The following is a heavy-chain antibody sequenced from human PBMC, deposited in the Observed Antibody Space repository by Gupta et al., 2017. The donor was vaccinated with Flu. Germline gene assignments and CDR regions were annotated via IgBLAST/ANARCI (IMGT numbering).Heavy chain of an antibody. D-gene: IGHD3-22*01. Sequence: QLQLQESGPGLVKPSETLSLTCTVSGGSISSSSYHWGWIRQPPGKELEWIGSIYYSGSTYYNPSLKSRVTISVDTSKNQFSLKLSSVTAADTAVYYCARPHYYDSSGLDPYYFDYWGQGTLVTVSS. CDR2: IYYSGST. J-gene: IGHJ4*02. CDR3: ARPHYYDSSGLDPYYFDY. CDR1: GGSISSSSYH. V-gene: IGHV4-39*01.